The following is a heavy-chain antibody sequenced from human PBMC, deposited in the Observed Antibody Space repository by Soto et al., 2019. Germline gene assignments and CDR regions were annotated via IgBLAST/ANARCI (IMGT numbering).Heavy chain of an antibody. CDR3: TSGGC. CDR2: ISNSGTGT. D-gene: IGHD3-16*01. Sequence: GSLRLSCVASGFTFSSTTMSWVRQAPGKGLDWVSAISNSGTGTYYADSVKGRFTISRDNSDSTLFLQMSSLRADDTAVYYCTSGGCWGQGTLVTVSS. CDR1: GFTFSSTT. J-gene: IGHJ4*02. V-gene: IGHV3-23*01.